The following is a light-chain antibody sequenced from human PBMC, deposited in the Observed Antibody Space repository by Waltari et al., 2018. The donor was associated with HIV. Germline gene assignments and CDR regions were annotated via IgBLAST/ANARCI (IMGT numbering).Light chain of an antibody. CDR2: DVS. Sequence: QSALSQPASVSGSPGQSITISCTGTSSDVAGYNHVSWYKQQPGKAPKLMIYDVSKRPSGVSNRFAGSKSGNTASLTISGLQAEDEADYYCSSYTSSSTFGFGTGTKVTVL. V-gene: IGLV2-14*01. CDR1: SSDVAGYNH. CDR3: SSYTSSSTFG. J-gene: IGLJ1*01.